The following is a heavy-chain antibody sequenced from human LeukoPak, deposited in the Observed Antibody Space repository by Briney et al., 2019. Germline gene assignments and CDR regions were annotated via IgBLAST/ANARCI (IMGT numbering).Heavy chain of an antibody. CDR2: MNPYSGNT. V-gene: IGHV1-8*01. J-gene: IGHJ4*02. CDR3: TRGSQNCASASCYNF. CDR1: GYTFTSYD. D-gene: IGHD2-2*02. Sequence: ASVEVSCKASGYTFTSYDINWVRQAAGQGLEWMGWMNPYSGNTGYAQKFQGRVTMTRSTSISTAYMELGSLTSEDTAVYYCTRGSQNCASASCYNFWGQGTLVTVSS.